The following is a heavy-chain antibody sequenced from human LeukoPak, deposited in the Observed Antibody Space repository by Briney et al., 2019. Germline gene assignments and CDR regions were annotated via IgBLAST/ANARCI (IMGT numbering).Heavy chain of an antibody. CDR1: GYTFTGYY. J-gene: IGHJ4*02. CDR2: INPNSGGS. CDR3: ARYESSGWTQYYFDY. D-gene: IGHD6-19*01. V-gene: IGHV1-2*02. Sequence: ASVKVSCKASGYTFTGYYMHWVRRAPGQGLEWMGWINPNSGGSNYAQKFQGRVTMARDTSISTAYMELSRLRSDDTAVYYCARYESSGWTQYYFDYWGQGTLVTVSS.